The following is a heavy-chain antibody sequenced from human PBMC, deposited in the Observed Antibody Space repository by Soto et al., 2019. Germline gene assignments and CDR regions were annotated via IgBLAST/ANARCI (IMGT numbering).Heavy chain of an antibody. CDR3: TRGPRPSSVGTGAF. CDR1: GFTFSMYW. J-gene: IGHJ4*02. V-gene: IGHV3-74*01. D-gene: IGHD3-10*01. Sequence: HPGGSLRLSCTASGFTFSMYWMHWVRQAPGKGPEWVSRISDDGSRADYADSVKGRFTISRDNAKNTLYLEMHVLRADDTAVYYCTRGPRPSSVGTGAFWGQGTPVTVSS. CDR2: ISDDGSRA.